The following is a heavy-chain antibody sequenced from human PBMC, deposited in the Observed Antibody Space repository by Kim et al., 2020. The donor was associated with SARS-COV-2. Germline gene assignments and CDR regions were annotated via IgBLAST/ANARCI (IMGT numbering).Heavy chain of an antibody. Sequence: GESLKISCKGSGYSFTSYWIGWVRQMPGKGLEWIGIIYPGDSDTRYSPSFQGPVTISADKSLSTAYLQWSSLKASDTAMYYCARHGYSSGWYGGYWGQGTLVTASS. D-gene: IGHD6-19*01. CDR3: ARHGYSSGWYGGY. J-gene: IGHJ4*02. V-gene: IGHV5-51*01. CDR1: GYSFTSYW. CDR2: IYPGDSDT.